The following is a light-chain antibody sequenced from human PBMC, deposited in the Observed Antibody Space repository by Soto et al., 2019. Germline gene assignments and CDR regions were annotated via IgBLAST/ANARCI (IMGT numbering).Light chain of an antibody. CDR2: AAS. CDR3: HQYGSSPLT. Sequence: EIVLTQSPGTLSLSPGERAILTCRASQSVNSSYLAWYQQRPGQAPRLLMYAASSRATGIPDRFSGSGSGTDFTLTISRLEPEDFAIYYCHQYGSSPLTFGPGTKVDIK. J-gene: IGKJ3*01. V-gene: IGKV3-20*01. CDR1: QSVNSSY.